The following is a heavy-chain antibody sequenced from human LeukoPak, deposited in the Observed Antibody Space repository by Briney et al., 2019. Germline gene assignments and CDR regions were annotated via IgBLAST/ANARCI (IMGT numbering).Heavy chain of an antibody. D-gene: IGHD2-15*01. V-gene: IGHV3-23*01. J-gene: IGHJ3*02. CDR2: ISGSGGSA. CDR3: AKGPVVTFDI. Sequence: ETLSLTCAVYGGSFSGYYWSWIRQPPGKGLEWVSAISGSGGSAYYADSVKGRFTISRDNSKKTLYLQMNSLRAEDTAVYYCAKGPVVTFDIWGQGTMVTVSS. CDR1: GGSFSGYY.